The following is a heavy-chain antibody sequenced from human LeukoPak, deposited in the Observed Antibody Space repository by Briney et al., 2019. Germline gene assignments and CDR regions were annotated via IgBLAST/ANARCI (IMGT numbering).Heavy chain of an antibody. J-gene: IGHJ4*02. Sequence: PSETLSLTCTVSGGSISSYYWSWIRQPPGKGLEWIGYIYYSGSTYYKPSLKSRVTISVDTSKNQFSLKLSSVTAADTAVYYCAREVAVAGDFDYWGQGTLVTVSS. CDR2: IYYSGST. D-gene: IGHD6-19*01. CDR3: AREVAVAGDFDY. V-gene: IGHV4-59*01. CDR1: GGSISSYY.